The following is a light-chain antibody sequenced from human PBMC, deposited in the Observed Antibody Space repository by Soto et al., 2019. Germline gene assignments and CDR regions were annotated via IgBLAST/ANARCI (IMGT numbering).Light chain of an antibody. Sequence: IVMTQSPATLSVSPGARVTLSCTTSQSVSSHVAWYQQKPGQAPRLLLYGASTRATGIPARFSGSGGGTDFTLTISSVQSEDFAVYYCQQYKNWPLFGQGTRLEI. CDR1: QSVSSH. CDR2: GAS. V-gene: IGKV3-15*01. CDR3: QQYKNWPL. J-gene: IGKJ5*01.